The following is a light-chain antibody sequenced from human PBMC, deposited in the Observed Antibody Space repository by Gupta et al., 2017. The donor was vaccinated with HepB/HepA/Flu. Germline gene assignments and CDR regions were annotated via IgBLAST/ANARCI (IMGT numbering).Light chain of an antibody. J-gene: IGLJ1*01. Sequence: QAALTQPASVSGSPGQSITISCTGSSSDVGNYAYISWYQQPPGKPPKLIIYDVNNRPSGVSNRLSASKSGNTASLTISALQAEDEADYYYHPYAGSLTYGFGTGTKVTVL. V-gene: IGLV2-14*03. CDR2: DVN. CDR1: SSDVGNYAY. CDR3: HPYAGSLTYG.